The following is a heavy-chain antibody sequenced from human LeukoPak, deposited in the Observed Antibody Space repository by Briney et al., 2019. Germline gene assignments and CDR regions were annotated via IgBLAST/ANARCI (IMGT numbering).Heavy chain of an antibody. CDR3: ATKTRNHFDY. CDR1: GFTFSSYA. V-gene: IGHV3-23*01. Sequence: GGSLGLSCAAFGFTFSSYAMNWVRQAPGKGLEWVSSISASGSGTNYADSVKGRFTISRDSSDNTLSLQMNSLRAEDTAVYYCATKTRNHFDYWGQGTLVTVSS. CDR2: ISASGSGT. J-gene: IGHJ4*02. D-gene: IGHD2-2*01.